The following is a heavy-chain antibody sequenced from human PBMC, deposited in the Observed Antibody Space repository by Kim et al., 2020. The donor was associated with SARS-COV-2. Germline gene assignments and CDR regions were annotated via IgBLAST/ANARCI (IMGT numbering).Heavy chain of an antibody. CDR3: ARARGMITFGGVIVFDY. CDR1: GGSISSGDYY. Sequence: SETLSLTCTVSGGSISSGDYYWSWIRQPPGKGLEWIGYIYYSGSTYYNPSLKSRVTISVDTSKNQFSLKLSSVTAADTAVYYCARARGMITFGGVIVFDYWGQGTLVTVSS. J-gene: IGHJ4*02. V-gene: IGHV4-30-4*01. D-gene: IGHD3-16*02. CDR2: IYYSGST.